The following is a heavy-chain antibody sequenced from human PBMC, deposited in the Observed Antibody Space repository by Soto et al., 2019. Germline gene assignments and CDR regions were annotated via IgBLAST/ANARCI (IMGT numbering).Heavy chain of an antibody. V-gene: IGHV3-23*01. CDR1: GFTFSSYA. J-gene: IGHJ3*02. CDR2: ISGSGRST. CDR3: AKGGVGSTSNAFDI. Sequence: EVQLLESGGGLVQPGGSLRLSCAASGFTFSSYAMGWVRQAPGKGLEWVSVISGSGRSTYHTASVEGRFTISRDNSQNTLYLQMNSLRAEDTAVYYCAKGGVGSTSNAFDIWGQGTMVTVSS. D-gene: IGHD1-26*01.